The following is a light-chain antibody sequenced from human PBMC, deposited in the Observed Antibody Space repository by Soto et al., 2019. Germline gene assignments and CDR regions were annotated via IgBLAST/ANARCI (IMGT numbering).Light chain of an antibody. Sequence: EFVLTQSPGTLSLSPGERATLSCRASQSVTSGYLAWYQQKLGQAPRLLIYGASTRATGIPDRFSGSGSGTDCTLTISRLEPEDFAVYYCQQYGSPYTFGQGTKLEIK. CDR3: QQYGSPYT. CDR2: GAS. J-gene: IGKJ2*01. V-gene: IGKV3-20*01. CDR1: QSVTSGY.